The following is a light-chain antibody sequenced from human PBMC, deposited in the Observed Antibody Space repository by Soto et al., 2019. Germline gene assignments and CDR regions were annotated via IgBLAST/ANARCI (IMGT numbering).Light chain of an antibody. Sequence: QSVLTQPPSVSAAPGQKVTISCSGSSSNIGNNYVSWYQQFPGTAPKLLIYDNNKRPSGIPDRFSGSKSGTSATLGITGLQTGDEADYYCGAWDSGLSAPYVFGTGTKVTVL. J-gene: IGLJ1*01. CDR2: DNN. V-gene: IGLV1-51*01. CDR1: SSNIGNNY. CDR3: GAWDSGLSAPYV.